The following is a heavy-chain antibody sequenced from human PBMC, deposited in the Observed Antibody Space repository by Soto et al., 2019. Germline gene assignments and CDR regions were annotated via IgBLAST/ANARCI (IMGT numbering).Heavy chain of an antibody. CDR1: GASVSSYY. J-gene: IGHJ6*02. V-gene: IGHV4-59*02. Sequence: PSETLSLTCTVSGASVSSYYWSWIRQPPGKGLEWIGYIYYSGRTNYNPSLKSRVTMSVDTSKNQFSLKLSSVTAADTALYYCVHGSDGNYYLMDVWGQGTTVTVSS. D-gene: IGHD2-21*02. CDR2: IYYSGRT. CDR3: VHGSDGNYYLMDV.